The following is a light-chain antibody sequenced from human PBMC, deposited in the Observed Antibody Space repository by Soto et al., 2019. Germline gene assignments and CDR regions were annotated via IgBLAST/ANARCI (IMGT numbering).Light chain of an antibody. CDR3: QQYDNWPS. J-gene: IGKJ5*01. V-gene: IGKV3-11*01. CDR2: DAS. Sequence: EILLTQSPGTLSLSPGERATLSCRASQSVSIYLSWYQQIPGQAPRLLIYDASTRATCIPARFSGSGSETEFTLTIRSLQSQDFAVYFCQQYDNWPSFGQGTRLEIK. CDR1: QSVSIY.